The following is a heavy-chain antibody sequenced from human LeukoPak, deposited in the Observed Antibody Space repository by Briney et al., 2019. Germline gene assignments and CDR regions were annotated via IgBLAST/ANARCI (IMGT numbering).Heavy chain of an antibody. D-gene: IGHD5-12*01. Sequence: SETLSLTCTVSGGSISSSSYYWDWIRQPPGKGLEWIGSIYYSGSTYYNPSLKSRVTISVDTSKNQFSLKLNSVTAADTAVYYCAKHSRSGYSAYENAFDIWGQGTMVPVSS. CDR3: AKHSRSGYSAYENAFDI. J-gene: IGHJ3*02. CDR2: IYYSGST. CDR1: GGSISSSSYY. V-gene: IGHV4-39*01.